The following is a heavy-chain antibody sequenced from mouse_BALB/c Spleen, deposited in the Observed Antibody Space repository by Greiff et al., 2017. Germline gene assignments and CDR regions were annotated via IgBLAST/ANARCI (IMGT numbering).Heavy chain of an antibody. V-gene: IGHV2-6-7*01. J-gene: IGHJ4*01. D-gene: IGHD2-10*01. CDR2: IWGDGST. Sequence: VQVVESGPGLVAPSQSLSITCTVSGFSLTGYGVNWVRQPPGKGLEWLGMIWGDGSTDYNSALKSRLSISKDNSKSQVFLKMNSLQTDDTARYYCARDKGGAYYGNYYAMDYWGQGTSVTVSS. CDR1: GFSLTGYG. CDR3: ARDKGGAYYGNYYAMDY.